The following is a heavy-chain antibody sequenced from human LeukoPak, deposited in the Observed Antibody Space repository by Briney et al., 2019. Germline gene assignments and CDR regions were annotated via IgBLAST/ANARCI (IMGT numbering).Heavy chain of an antibody. D-gene: IGHD3-10*01. J-gene: IGHJ4*02. CDR3: ARGARTITMVRGARGFDY. CDR1: GGSFSGYY. CDR2: INHSGST. Sequence: SETLSLTCAVYGGSFSGYYWSWIRQPPGKGLEWIGEINHSGSTNYNPSLKSRVTISVDTSKNQFSLKLSSVTAADTAVYYCARGARTITMVRGARGFDYWGQGTLVTVSS. V-gene: IGHV4-34*01.